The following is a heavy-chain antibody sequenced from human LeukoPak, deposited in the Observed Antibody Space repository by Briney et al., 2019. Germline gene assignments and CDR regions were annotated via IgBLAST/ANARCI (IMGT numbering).Heavy chain of an antibody. Sequence: TGGSLRLSCAASGFIFSSYAMSWVRQAPGKGLEWVSAISGSGGSTYYADSVKGRFTISRDNSKNTLYLQMNSLRAEDTAVYYCAKGFGSRENYFDYWGQGTLVTVSS. CDR1: GFIFSSYA. CDR2: ISGSGGST. V-gene: IGHV3-23*01. CDR3: AKGFGSRENYFDY. J-gene: IGHJ4*02. D-gene: IGHD3-3*01.